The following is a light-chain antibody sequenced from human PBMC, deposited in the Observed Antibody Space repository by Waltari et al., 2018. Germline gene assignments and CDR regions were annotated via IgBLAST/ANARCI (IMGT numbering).Light chain of an antibody. CDR3: QQYDGIVVT. Sequence: EIVLTQSPGTLSLSTGDRATLSCRARQTVSTIALSWYQQKPGQAPRVLIYSTYNRATGIPDRFSGSGSGTDFTLTINRLAPEDFAMYYCQQYDGIVVTFGGGTKVEI. J-gene: IGKJ4*01. V-gene: IGKV3-20*01. CDR1: QTVSTIA. CDR2: STY.